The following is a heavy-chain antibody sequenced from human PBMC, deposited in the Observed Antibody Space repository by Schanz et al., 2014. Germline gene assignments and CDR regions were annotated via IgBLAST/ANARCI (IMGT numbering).Heavy chain of an antibody. CDR1: GFSVGNKY. D-gene: IGHD3-22*01. J-gene: IGHJ4*02. Sequence: PGGSLRLSCAASGFSVGNKYMNWVRQAPGKGPEWVSAISGGGGTTYYADSVKGRFTISRDNSKNTLYLQMNSLRAEDTAVYYCAKDRSWDYDSSGYFDYWGQGTLVTVSS. CDR2: ISGGGGTT. CDR3: AKDRSWDYDSSGYFDY. V-gene: IGHV3-23*01.